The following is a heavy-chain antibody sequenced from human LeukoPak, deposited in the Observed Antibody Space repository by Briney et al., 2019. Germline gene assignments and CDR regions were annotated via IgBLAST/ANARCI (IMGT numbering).Heavy chain of an antibody. Sequence: PGGSLRLSCVASGITFSNYAVSWVRQAPEKGLDWVSVISGSAHKIRYADSVKGRFTISRDSARNSLYLQMNSLRAEDTAVYYCARVLTGSSTLIDYWGQGTLVTVSS. J-gene: IGHJ4*02. D-gene: IGHD2-2*01. CDR1: GITFSNYA. CDR2: ISGSAHKI. V-gene: IGHV3-23*01. CDR3: ARVLTGSSTLIDY.